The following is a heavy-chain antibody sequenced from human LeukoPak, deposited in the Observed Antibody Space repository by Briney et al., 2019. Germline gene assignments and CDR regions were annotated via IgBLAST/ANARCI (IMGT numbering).Heavy chain of an antibody. D-gene: IGHD2-2*01. J-gene: IGHJ6*02. CDR2: INHGGST. CDR1: GGSFSGYY. V-gene: IGHV4-34*01. Sequence: SETLSLTCAVYGGSFSGYYWSWIRQPPGKGLEWIGEINHGGSTNYDPTLKSRVTISVDTSKNQFSLKLSSVTAADTAVYYCARAPPYCSSTSCFYSYGMDVWGQGTTVTVSS. CDR3: ARAPPYCSSTSCFYSYGMDV.